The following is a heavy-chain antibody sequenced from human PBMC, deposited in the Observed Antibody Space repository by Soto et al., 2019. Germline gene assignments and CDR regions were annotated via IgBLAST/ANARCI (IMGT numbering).Heavy chain of an antibody. J-gene: IGHJ5*02. CDR2: IYWDDDK. Sequence: QITLKESGPTLVKPTQTLTLTCTFSGVSLSTWGVGVGWIRQPPGKALQWLALIYWDDDKRYSPSLKSRLTITKDISKNQVVLTMTNMDPVDTATYYCAHRREIYGAGSYYVDPWGQGTLVTVSS. CDR3: AHRREIYGAGSYYVDP. CDR1: GVSLSTWGVG. D-gene: IGHD3-10*01. V-gene: IGHV2-5*02.